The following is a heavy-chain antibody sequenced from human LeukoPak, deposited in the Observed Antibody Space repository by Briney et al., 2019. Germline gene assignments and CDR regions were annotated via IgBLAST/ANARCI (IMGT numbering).Heavy chain of an antibody. CDR2: ISYDGSNK. J-gene: IGHJ4*02. CDR3: AKGYCSGGSCYSVGDFDY. D-gene: IGHD2-15*01. V-gene: IGHV3-30*18. Sequence: GRSLRLSCVASGFTSSSYGMHWVRQAPGKGLEWVAVISYDGSNKYYEDSVKGRFTISRDNSKNTLYLQMNSLRAEDTAVYYCAKGYCSGGSCYSVGDFDYWGQGTLVTVSS. CDR1: GFTSSSYG.